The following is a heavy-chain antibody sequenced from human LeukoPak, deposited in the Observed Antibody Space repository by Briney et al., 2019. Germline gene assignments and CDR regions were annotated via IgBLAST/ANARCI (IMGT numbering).Heavy chain of an antibody. J-gene: IGHJ4*02. CDR2: IYHSGST. V-gene: IGHV4-4*02. CDR3: ARVGSVIIIRYFDY. CDR1: DGSISSSNW. Sequence: PSGTLSLTCAVSDGSISSSNWWSWVRQPPGKGLEWIGEIYHSGSTNYNPSLKSRVTISVDKSKNQSSLRLSSVTAADTAVYYCARVGSVIIIRYFDYWGQGTLVTVSS. D-gene: IGHD3-3*01.